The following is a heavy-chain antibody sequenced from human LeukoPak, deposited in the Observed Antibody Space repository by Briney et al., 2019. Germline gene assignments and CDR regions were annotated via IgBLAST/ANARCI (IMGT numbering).Heavy chain of an antibody. CDR2: ISYDGSNQ. D-gene: IGHD6-19*01. CDR3: ARERGSGWYYLDY. V-gene: IGHV3-30*04. Sequence: GGSLRLSCAASGFTSSNYAMHWVRQAPGKGLEWVAVISYDGSNQECADSVKGLFIISRDNSKATLYLQMNLLRTEDTALYYCARERGSGWYYLDYWGQGALVTVSS. J-gene: IGHJ4*02. CDR1: GFTSSNYA.